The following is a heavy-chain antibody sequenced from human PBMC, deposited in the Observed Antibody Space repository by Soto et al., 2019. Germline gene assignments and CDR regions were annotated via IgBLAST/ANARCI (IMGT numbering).Heavy chain of an antibody. J-gene: IGHJ6*02. V-gene: IGHV2-70*11. CDR2: IDWDDDK. D-gene: IGHD3-22*01. Sequence: SGPTLVNPTQTLTLTCTFSGFSLSTSGMCVSWIRQPPGKALEWLARIDWDDDKYYSTSLKTRLTISKDTSKNQVVLTMTNMDPVDTATYYCARMVYDSSGYSPNYYYYYGMDVWGQGTTVTVS. CDR1: GFSLSTSGMC. CDR3: ARMVYDSSGYSPNYYYYYGMDV.